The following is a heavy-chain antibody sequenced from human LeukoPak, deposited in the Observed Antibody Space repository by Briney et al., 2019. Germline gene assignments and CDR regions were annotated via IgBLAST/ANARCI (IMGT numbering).Heavy chain of an antibody. CDR1: GFTFSSYE. D-gene: IGHD6-6*01. CDR3: AREYSSSSGYYGMDV. J-gene: IGHJ6*02. Sequence: GGSLRLSCAASGFTFSSYEMNWVRQAPGKGLEWVSYISSSGSTIYYADSVKGRFTTSRDNAKNSLYLQMNSLRAEDTAVYYCAREYSSSSGYYGMDVWGQGTTVTVSS. CDR2: ISSSGSTI. V-gene: IGHV3-48*03.